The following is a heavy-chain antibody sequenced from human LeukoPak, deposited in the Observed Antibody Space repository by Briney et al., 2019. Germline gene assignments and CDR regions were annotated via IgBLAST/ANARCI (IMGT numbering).Heavy chain of an antibody. Sequence: PGGSLRLSCAAAGFTFSRNGMHWVRQAPGKGLEWVALISYDGNNKFYADSVKGRFTISRDNSRNTLFLQMNSLRGEDAAVYSCARGGIPTGPYYYFYYMDVWGKGTAVTVSS. CDR3: ARGGIPTGPYYYFYYMDV. V-gene: IGHV3-30*01. J-gene: IGHJ6*03. CDR1: GFTFSRNG. D-gene: IGHD3-10*01. CDR2: ISYDGNNK.